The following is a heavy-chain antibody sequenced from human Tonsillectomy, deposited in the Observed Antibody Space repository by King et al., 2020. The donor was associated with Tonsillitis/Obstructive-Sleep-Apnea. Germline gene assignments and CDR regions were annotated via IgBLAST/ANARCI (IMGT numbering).Heavy chain of an antibody. CDR3: AGGVTTHRGYYMDV. J-gene: IGHJ6*03. Sequence: VQLVESGGGVVQPGRSLRLSCAASGFTFSSYAMHWVRQAPGKGLEWVAVISYDGSNKYYADSGKGRFTSSRDNSKNTLYLQMNSLRAEDTAVYYCAGGVTTHRGYYMDVWGKGTTVTVSS. CDR2: ISYDGSNK. D-gene: IGHD4-17*01. V-gene: IGHV3-30*01. CDR1: GFTFSSYA.